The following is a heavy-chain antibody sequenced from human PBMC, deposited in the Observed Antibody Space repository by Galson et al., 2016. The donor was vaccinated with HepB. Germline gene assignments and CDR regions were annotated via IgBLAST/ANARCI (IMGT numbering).Heavy chain of an antibody. CDR3: ARDREGTSWFSGDYDHYGMDV. CDR1: GFTFSSYN. J-gene: IGHJ6*02. D-gene: IGHD6-13*01. Sequence: SLRLSCAASGFTFSSYNMNWVRQAPGKGLEWVSSISRSSRHIYYADSVKGRFTISRDNAKNSLYLQMSSLRVEDTAVYFCARDREGTSWFSGDYDHYGMDVWGQGTPVTVSS. CDR2: ISRSSRHI. V-gene: IGHV3-21*01.